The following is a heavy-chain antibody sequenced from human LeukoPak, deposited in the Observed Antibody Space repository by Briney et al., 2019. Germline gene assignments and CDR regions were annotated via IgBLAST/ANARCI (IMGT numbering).Heavy chain of an antibody. CDR3: ARLLRFLDRGPFFDY. V-gene: IGHV4-59*12. Sequence: SETLSLTCTVSGGSISSYYWSWIRQPPGKGLEWIGYIYYSGSTNYNPSLKSRVTISVDTSKNQFSLKLSSVTAADTAVYYCARLLRFLDRGPFFDYWGQGTLVTVSS. CDR2: IYYSGST. J-gene: IGHJ4*02. D-gene: IGHD3-3*01. CDR1: GGSISSYY.